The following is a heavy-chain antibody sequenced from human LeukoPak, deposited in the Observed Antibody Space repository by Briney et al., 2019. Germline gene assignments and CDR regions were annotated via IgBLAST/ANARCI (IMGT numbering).Heavy chain of an antibody. Sequence: SQTLSLTCTVSGGSISSGSYYWSWIRQPAGKGLEWIGRIYTSGSTNYNPSLKSRVTMSVDTSKNQFSLKLSSVTAADTAVYYCARDGSYYDFWSGYYTGLPDYWGQGTLVTVSS. J-gene: IGHJ4*02. CDR1: GGSISSGSYY. CDR2: IYTSGST. D-gene: IGHD3-3*01. V-gene: IGHV4-61*02. CDR3: ARDGSYYDFWSGYYTGLPDY.